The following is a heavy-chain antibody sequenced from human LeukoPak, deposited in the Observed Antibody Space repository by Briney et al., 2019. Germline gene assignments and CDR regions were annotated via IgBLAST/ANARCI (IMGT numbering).Heavy chain of an antibody. CDR1: GVSISSSSYY. D-gene: IGHD3-10*01. CDR2: IYYSGST. Sequence: SETLSLTCTVSGVSISSSSYYWGWIRQPPGKGLEWIGYIYYSGSTNYNPSLKSRVTISVDTSKNQFSLKLSSVTAADTAVYYCARAPYLGEDPPHFDYWGQGTLVTVSS. CDR3: ARAPYLGEDPPHFDY. V-gene: IGHV4-61*05. J-gene: IGHJ4*02.